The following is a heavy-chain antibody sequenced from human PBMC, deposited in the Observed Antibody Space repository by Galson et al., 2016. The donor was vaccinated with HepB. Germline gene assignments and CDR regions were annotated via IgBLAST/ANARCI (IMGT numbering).Heavy chain of an antibody. V-gene: IGHV4-39*01. CDR3: VRRDYYGSGGYVS. CDR2: IYYSGSA. D-gene: IGHD3-10*01. CDR1: GGSINSRSYY. Sequence: SETRSLTCTVSGGSINSRSYYWGWIRQPPGKGLEWIGSIYYSGSAYYNPSLKSRVTISIDTSKNQFSLKLSSVTAADTAVYYCVRRDYYGSGGYVSWGQGTLVTVSS. J-gene: IGHJ4*02.